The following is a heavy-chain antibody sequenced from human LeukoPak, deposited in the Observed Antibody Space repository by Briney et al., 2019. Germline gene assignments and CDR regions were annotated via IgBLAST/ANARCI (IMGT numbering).Heavy chain of an antibody. CDR2: ISYDGSNK. CDR3: ARAPTQLEWLWDAFDI. V-gene: IGHV3-30-3*01. D-gene: IGHD3-3*01. Sequence: GRSLRLSCAASGFTFSSYAMHWVRQDPGKGLEWVAVISYDGSNKYYADYVKGRFTISRDNSKNTLHLQMNSLRAEDTAVYYCARAPTQLEWLWDAFDIWGQGTMVTVSS. J-gene: IGHJ3*02. CDR1: GFTFSSYA.